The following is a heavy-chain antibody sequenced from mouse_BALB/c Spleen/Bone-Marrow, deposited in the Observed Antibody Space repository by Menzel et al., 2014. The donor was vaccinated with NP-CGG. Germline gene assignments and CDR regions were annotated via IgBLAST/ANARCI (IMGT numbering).Heavy chain of an antibody. CDR2: INPDSSTI. CDR1: GFDFSRYW. D-gene: IGHD2-3*01. CDR3: ARLGYYGYFDY. Sequence: EVQRVESGGGLVQPGGSLKLSCAASGFDFSRYWMSWVRQAPGKGLEWIGEINPDSSTINYTPSLKDKFTISRDNAKNTLYLQMSKVRSEDTALYYCARLGYYGYFDYWGQGTTLTVSS. J-gene: IGHJ2*01. V-gene: IGHV4-1*02.